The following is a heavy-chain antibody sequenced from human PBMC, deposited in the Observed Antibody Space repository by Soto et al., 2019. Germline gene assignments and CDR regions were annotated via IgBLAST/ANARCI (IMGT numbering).Heavy chain of an antibody. D-gene: IGHD6-25*01. CDR1: GGSISGYY. CDR2: IYYSGST. J-gene: IGHJ6*03. Sequence: SETLSLTCTVSGGSISGYYWSWIRQPPGKGLEWIGYIYYSGSTNYNPSLKSRVTISVDTSKNQFSLKLSSVTAADTAVYYCARASGGSGGYYYYYYMDVWGKGTTVTVSS. V-gene: IGHV4-59*01. CDR3: ARASGGSGGYYYYYYMDV.